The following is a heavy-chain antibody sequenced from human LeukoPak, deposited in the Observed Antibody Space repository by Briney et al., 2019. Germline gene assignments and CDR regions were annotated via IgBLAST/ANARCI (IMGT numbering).Heavy chain of an antibody. CDR3: ARVRLWQKRRDDVYNYYYMDV. CDR2: IKKDGSEK. J-gene: IGHJ6*03. Sequence: PGGSLRLSCAASGFTFSNYWMSWVRQAPGKGLEWVANIKKDGSEKYSVDSVKGRFTISRDNAKNSLYLQMNSLRAEDTAVYYCARVRLWQKRRDDVYNYYYMDVWGKGTTVTISS. D-gene: IGHD1-1*01. CDR1: GFTFSNYW. V-gene: IGHV3-7*01.